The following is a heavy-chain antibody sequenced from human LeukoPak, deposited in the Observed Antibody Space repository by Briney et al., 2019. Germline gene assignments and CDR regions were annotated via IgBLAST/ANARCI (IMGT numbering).Heavy chain of an antibody. CDR2: IYYSGST. CDR1: GGSVSSSRYY. D-gene: IGHD5-18*01. V-gene: IGHV4-61*01. J-gene: IGHJ4*02. CDR3: ARDSHGYSYGSFDY. Sequence: SETLSLTCTVSGGSVSSSRYYWSWIRQLPGKGLEWIGYIYYSGSTNYNPSLKSRVTISVDTSKNQFSLKVSSVTAADTAVYYCARDSHGYSYGSFDYWGQGTLVTVSS.